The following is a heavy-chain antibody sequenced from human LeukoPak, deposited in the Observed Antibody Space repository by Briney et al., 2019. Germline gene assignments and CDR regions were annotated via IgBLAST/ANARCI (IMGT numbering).Heavy chain of an antibody. Sequence: SETLSLTCAVYGGSFSGYYWSWIRQPPGKGLEWIGSIYYSGSTYYNPSLKSRVTISVDTSKNQFSLKLSSVTAADTAVYYCARGWDTGYSYYGMDVWGQGTTVTVSS. CDR3: ARGWDTGYSYYGMDV. D-gene: IGHD5-18*01. J-gene: IGHJ6*02. V-gene: IGHV4-34*01. CDR2: IYYSGST. CDR1: GGSFSGYY.